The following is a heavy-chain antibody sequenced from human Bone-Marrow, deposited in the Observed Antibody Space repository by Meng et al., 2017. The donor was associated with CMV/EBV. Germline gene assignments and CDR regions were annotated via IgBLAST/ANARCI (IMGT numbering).Heavy chain of an antibody. CDR3: AGGYCSGGSCYILDY. CDR1: GGSISSSSYY. D-gene: IGHD2-15*01. CDR2: IYYSGST. J-gene: IGHJ4*02. V-gene: IGHV4-39*07. Sequence: GSLRLSCTVSGGSISSSSYYWGWIRQPPGKGLEWIGSIYYSGSTYYNPSLKSRVTISVDMSKNQFSLKLSSVTAADTAVYYCAGGYCSGGSCYILDYWGQGTLVTVSS.